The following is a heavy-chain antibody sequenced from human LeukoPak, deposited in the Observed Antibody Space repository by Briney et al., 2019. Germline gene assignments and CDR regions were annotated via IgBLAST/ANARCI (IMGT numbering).Heavy chain of an antibody. D-gene: IGHD3-3*01. CDR1: GFTFSGYA. CDR3: ARDPYYDFWSGYYSYYYYGMDV. Sequence: PGGSLRLSCAASGFTFSGYAMHWVRQAPGKGLEWVAVISYDGSNKYYADSVKGRFTISRDNSKNTLYLQMNSLRAEDTAVYYCARDPYYDFWSGYYSYYYYGMDVWGQGTTVTVSS. V-gene: IGHV3-30-3*01. CDR2: ISYDGSNK. J-gene: IGHJ6*02.